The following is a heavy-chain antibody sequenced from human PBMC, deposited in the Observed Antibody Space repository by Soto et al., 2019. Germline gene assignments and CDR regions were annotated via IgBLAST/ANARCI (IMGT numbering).Heavy chain of an antibody. CDR1: GGSISSTSYY. D-gene: IGHD1-1*01. CDR3: ARRLSNWDFDY. CDR2: IYYSGST. V-gene: IGHV4-39*01. Sequence: SETLSLTCTVSGGSISSTSYYWGWIRQPPGKGLEWIGNIYYSGSTYYNPSLKSRVTISVDTSENQFSLKLSFVTAADTAVYYCARRLSNWDFDYWGQGTLVTVSS. J-gene: IGHJ4*02.